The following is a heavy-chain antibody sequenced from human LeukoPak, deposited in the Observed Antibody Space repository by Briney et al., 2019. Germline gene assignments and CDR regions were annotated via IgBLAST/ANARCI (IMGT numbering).Heavy chain of an antibody. V-gene: IGHV1-2*02. J-gene: IGHJ4*02. D-gene: IGHD4-11*01. CDR1: GFTFTGYY. CDR2: INLNSGAT. Sequence: ASVKVSCKTSGFTFTGYYVHWVRQAPGQGLEWMGWINLNSGATTYAQEFQGRVTMTRDTSISTAYMELSRLRSDDTAVYHCARDAVTVATPYFDFWGQGTLVTVSS. CDR3: ARDAVTVATPYFDF.